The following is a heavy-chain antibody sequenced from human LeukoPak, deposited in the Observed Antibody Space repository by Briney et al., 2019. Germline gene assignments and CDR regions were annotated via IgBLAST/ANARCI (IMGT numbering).Heavy chain of an antibody. CDR1: GYTFTSYD. J-gene: IGHJ5*02. CDR3: ARDNSVGDYAWWFDP. Sequence: ASVKVSCKASGYTFTSYDIHWVRQATGQGLEWMGWMNPNSGNTDYAQKFQGRVTISRNTSISTAYMELSSLRSEDTAVYYCARDNSVGDYAWWFDPWGQGTLVTVSS. V-gene: IGHV1-8*03. D-gene: IGHD1-26*01. CDR2: MNPNSGNT.